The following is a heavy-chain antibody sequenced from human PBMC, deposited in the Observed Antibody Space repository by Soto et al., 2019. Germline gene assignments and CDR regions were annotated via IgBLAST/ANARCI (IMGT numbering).Heavy chain of an antibody. J-gene: IGHJ6*02. CDR2: INADKGNT. Sequence: ASVKVSCKASGYTFTTYGISWVRQAPGQRPEWMGWINADKGNTKYSPRFQGRVTMTRDASASTVYMELSSLGSEDTAVYYCTHGMDVWGQGTTVTVSS. CDR1: GYTFTTYG. CDR3: THGMDV. V-gene: IGHV1-3*01.